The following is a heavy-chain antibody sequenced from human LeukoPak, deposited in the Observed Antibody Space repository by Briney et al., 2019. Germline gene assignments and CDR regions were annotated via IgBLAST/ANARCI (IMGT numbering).Heavy chain of an antibody. CDR3: AKETPTDY. V-gene: IGHV3-53*01. CDR1: GFTVSSTY. J-gene: IGHJ4*02. CDR2: IYRGGAK. Sequence: GGSLRLSCAASGFTVSSTYMSWVRQAPGKGLEWVSVIYRGGAKYYADSVKGRFTISRDNSKNTLSLQMNSLRAEDTAVYYCAKETPTDYWGQGTLVTVSS.